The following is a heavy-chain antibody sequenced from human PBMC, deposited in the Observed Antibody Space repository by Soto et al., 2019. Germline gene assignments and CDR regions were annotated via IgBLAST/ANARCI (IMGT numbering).Heavy chain of an antibody. CDR1: GGSISSDSYY. Sequence: SETLSLTCTVSGGSISSDSYYWGWIRQPPGKGLEWIGSIYYSGSTYYNPSLKRRVTISVDTSKNQFSLKMSSVTAADSAVYYCARRVVATGNGFDFWGQGTMVTVSS. V-gene: IGHV4-39*01. CDR3: ARRVVATGNGFDF. D-gene: IGHD6-13*01. CDR2: IYYSGST. J-gene: IGHJ3*01.